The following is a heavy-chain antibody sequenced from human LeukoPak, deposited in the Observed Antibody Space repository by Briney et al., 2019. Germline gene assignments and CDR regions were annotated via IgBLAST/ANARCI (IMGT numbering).Heavy chain of an antibody. Sequence: GGSLRLSCAASGFTFSSNAMCWVRQAPGKGLEWVGHIKTDGSETYYLDSLRGRFSISRDNTNNALYLQMNSLRVEDTAVYYCVKNNGWFHLAQWGQGTLVTVSS. CDR2: IKTDGSET. CDR3: VKNNGWFHLAQ. J-gene: IGHJ4*02. D-gene: IGHD6-19*01. V-gene: IGHV3-7*03. CDR1: GFTFSSNA.